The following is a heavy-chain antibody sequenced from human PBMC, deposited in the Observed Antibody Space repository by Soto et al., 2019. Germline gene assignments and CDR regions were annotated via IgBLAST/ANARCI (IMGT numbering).Heavy chain of an antibody. Sequence: SLTCTVSGGSISSYYWSWIRQPPGKGLEWIGYIYYSGSTNYNPSLKSRVTISVDTSKNQFSLKLSSVTAADTAVYYCAREVRYYYDSSGYLDYWGQGTLVTVSS. J-gene: IGHJ4*02. V-gene: IGHV4-59*01. D-gene: IGHD3-22*01. CDR1: GGSISSYY. CDR2: IYYSGST. CDR3: AREVRYYYDSSGYLDY.